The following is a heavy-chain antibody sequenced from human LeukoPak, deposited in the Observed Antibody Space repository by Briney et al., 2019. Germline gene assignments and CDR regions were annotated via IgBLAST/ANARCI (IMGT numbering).Heavy chain of an antibody. J-gene: IGHJ4*02. CDR1: GGSISSYY. D-gene: IGHD5-12*01. Sequence: SETLSLTCTVTGGSISSYYWSWIRQPPGKGLEWIGYIYYSGSTNYNPSLKSRVTISVDTSKNQFSLKLSSVTAADTAVYYCARARYSGYDHYFDDWGQETLVTVSS. CDR3: ARARYSGYDHYFDD. V-gene: IGHV4-59*01. CDR2: IYYSGST.